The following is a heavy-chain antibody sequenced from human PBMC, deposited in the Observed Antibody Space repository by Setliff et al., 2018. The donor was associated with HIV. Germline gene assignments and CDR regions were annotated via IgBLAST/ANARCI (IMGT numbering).Heavy chain of an antibody. CDR3: ARSSGWLVDY. D-gene: IGHD6-19*01. J-gene: IGHJ4*02. Sequence: KPGGSLRLSCGASGFTFSNYWSWIRQPAGKGLEWIGHIYTSGSTNYNPSLKSRVTISVDTSKNQFSLKLSSVTAEDTAVYYCARSSGWLVDYWGQGTLVTVSS. V-gene: IGHV4-4*07. CDR1: GFTFSNY. CDR2: IYTSGST.